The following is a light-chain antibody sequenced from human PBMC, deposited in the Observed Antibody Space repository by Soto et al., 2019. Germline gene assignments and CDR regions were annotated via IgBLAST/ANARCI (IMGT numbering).Light chain of an antibody. Sequence: NFMLTQPHSVSESPGKTVTISCTRSSGSIASNYVQWYQQRPGSAPTTVIYEDNQRPSGVPDRFSGSIDSSSNSASLTISGLKTEDEADYYCQSYDSSNSWVFGGGTQLTVL. V-gene: IGLV6-57*03. CDR2: EDN. CDR3: QSYDSSNSWV. CDR1: SGSIASNY. J-gene: IGLJ3*02.